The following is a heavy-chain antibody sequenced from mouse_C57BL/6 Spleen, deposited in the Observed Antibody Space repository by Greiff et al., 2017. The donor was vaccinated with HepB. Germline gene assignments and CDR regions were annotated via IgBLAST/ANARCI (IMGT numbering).Heavy chain of an antibody. CDR1: GFTFSSYG. Sequence: EVKLVESGGDLVKPGGSLKLSCAASGFTFSSYGMSWVRQTPDKRLEWVATISSGGSYTYYPDSVKGRFTISRDNAKNTLYLQMSSLKSEDTAMYYCARRSRYAMDYWGQGTSVTVSS. J-gene: IGHJ4*01. CDR3: ARRSRYAMDY. V-gene: IGHV5-6*02. D-gene: IGHD1-1*01. CDR2: ISSGGSYT.